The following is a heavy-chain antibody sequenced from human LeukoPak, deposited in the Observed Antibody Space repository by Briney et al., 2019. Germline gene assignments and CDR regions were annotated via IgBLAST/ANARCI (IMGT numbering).Heavy chain of an antibody. Sequence: GASVKVSCKASGYTFTSYDINWVRQATGQGLEWMGWMNPNSGNTGYAQKFQGRVTMTRNTSISTAYVELSSLRSEDTAVYYCARAATMVQGVIITTLRYYYMDVWGKGTTVTVSS. V-gene: IGHV1-8*01. CDR3: ARAATMVQGVIITTLRYYYMDV. CDR1: GYTFTSYD. D-gene: IGHD3-10*01. J-gene: IGHJ6*03. CDR2: MNPNSGNT.